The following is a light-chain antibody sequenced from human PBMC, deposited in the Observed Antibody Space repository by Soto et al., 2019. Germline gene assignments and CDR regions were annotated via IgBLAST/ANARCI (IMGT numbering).Light chain of an antibody. V-gene: IGLV1-40*01. CDR2: GNT. J-gene: IGLJ2*01. Sequence: QSALTQPPSVSGAPGQRVTISCSGSSSNIGAPFDVHCYQQLQGADPKLLIYGNTNRPSGLSDRFSASRSGTSASLAITGLQAEDEAVYFCQSFDTSLGRRGHLILGGGTKLTVL. CDR1: SSNIGAPFD. CDR3: QSFDTSLGRRGHLI.